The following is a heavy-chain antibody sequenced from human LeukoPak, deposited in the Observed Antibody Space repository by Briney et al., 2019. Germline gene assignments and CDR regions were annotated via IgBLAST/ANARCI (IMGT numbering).Heavy chain of an antibody. CDR2: IYHSGST. J-gene: IGHJ4*02. V-gene: IGHV4-30-2*01. CDR1: GGSISSGGYS. Sequence: SETLSLTCAVSGGSISSGGYSWSWIRQPPGKGLEWIGYIYHSGSTYYNPSLKSRVTISVDRSKNQFSLKLSSVTAADTAVYYCASGITMVRGVIITNYFDYWGQGTLVTVSS. CDR3: ASGITMVRGVIITNYFDY. D-gene: IGHD3-10*01.